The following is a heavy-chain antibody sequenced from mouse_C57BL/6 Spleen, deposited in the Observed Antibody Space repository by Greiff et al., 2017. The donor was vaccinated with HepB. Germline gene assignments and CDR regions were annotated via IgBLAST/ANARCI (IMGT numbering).Heavy chain of an antibody. CDR1: GFTFSDYG. V-gene: IGHV5-17*01. J-gene: IGHJ1*03. CDR2: ISSGSSTI. CDR3: ARGDYGSDWYFAV. D-gene: IGHD1-1*01. Sequence: DVKLVESGGGLVKPGGSLKLSCAASGFTFSDYGMHWVRQAPEKGLEWVAYISSGSSTIYYADTVKGRFTIARDNAKNTLFLQLTSLRSEDTAMYYCARGDYGSDWYFAVWGTGTPVTVSS.